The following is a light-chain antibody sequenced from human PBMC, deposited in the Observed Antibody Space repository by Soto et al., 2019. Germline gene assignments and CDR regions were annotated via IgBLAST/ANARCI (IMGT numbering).Light chain of an antibody. J-gene: IGKJ1*01. Sequence: DIQMTQSPSSLSASVGDRVIITCRASQSIINYLNWYQQKPGKAPKLLIYAASSLQSGVPSSFSGSGSGTDFTLTISSLQPEDFATYYCQQGYRAPHTVGQGTKVEIK. CDR1: QSIINY. CDR2: AAS. V-gene: IGKV1-39*01. CDR3: QQGYRAPHT.